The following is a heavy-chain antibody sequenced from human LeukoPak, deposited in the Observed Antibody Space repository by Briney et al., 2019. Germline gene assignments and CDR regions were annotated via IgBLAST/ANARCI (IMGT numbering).Heavy chain of an antibody. Sequence: GGSLRLPCAASGFTFSSYSMNWVRQAPGKGLEWVSSISSSSSYIYYADSVKGRFTISRDNAKNSLYLQMNSLRAEDTAVYYCARGRYYDSSGQSPDYFDYWGQGTLVTVSS. V-gene: IGHV3-21*01. CDR2: ISSSSSYI. CDR3: ARGRYYDSSGQSPDYFDY. CDR1: GFTFSSYS. D-gene: IGHD3-22*01. J-gene: IGHJ4*02.